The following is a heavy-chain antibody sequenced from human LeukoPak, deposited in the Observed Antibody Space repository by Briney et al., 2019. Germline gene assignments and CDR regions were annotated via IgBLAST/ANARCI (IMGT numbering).Heavy chain of an antibody. Sequence: GGPLRLSCAASGFTFSSYSMNWVRPAPGKGLAGVSSISSSSSYIYYADSVKGRFTISRDNAKNSLYLQMNSLRAEDTAVYYCARGTIWYGVVAYYFDYWGQGTLVTVSS. V-gene: IGHV3-21*01. CDR1: GFTFSSYS. CDR2: ISSSSSYI. D-gene: IGHD3-3*01. CDR3: ARGTIWYGVVAYYFDY. J-gene: IGHJ4*02.